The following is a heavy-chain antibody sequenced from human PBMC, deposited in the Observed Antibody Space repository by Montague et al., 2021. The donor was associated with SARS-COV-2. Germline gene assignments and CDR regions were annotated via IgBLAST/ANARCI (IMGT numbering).Heavy chain of an antibody. CDR2: IYYSGST. D-gene: IGHD6-13*01. V-gene: IGHV4-39*07. CDR3: ARERSSSWD. CDR1: DGSISSGSYY. Sequence: SETLSLTCTVSDGSISSGSYYWGWIRQPPGKGLEWIGSIYYSGSTYKNPSLKSRVTLSVDTSENHFSLKLSSVTAADTTVYYCARERSSSWDWGQGTLVTVSS. J-gene: IGHJ4*02.